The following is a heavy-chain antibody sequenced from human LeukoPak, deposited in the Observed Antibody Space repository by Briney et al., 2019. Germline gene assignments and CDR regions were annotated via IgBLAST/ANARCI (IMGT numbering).Heavy chain of an antibody. D-gene: IGHD2-21*02. J-gene: IGHJ4*02. CDR2: IREDGIDK. CDR1: GFTFSTYW. CDR3: ARDQWRLFDY. Sequence: GGSLILSCVVSGFTFSTYWMTWVRQAPGKGLEWVASIREDGIDKYYVDSVKGRFTISRDSAKNTLFLQMNTLRGEDTAVYYCARDQWRLFDYWGQGTLVTVSS. V-gene: IGHV3-7*04.